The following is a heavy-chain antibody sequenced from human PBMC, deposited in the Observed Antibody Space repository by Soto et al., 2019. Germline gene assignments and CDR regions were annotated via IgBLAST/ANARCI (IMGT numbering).Heavy chain of an antibody. CDR1: GFTFSSYA. CDR3: AKDQPEYGNYYFDY. CDR2: LNGNDGST. D-gene: IGHD2-2*01. V-gene: IGHV3-23*01. J-gene: IGHJ4*02. Sequence: EVQLLESGGGLVQPGGSLRLSCAASGFTFSSYAMSWVRQAPGKGLEWVSSLNGNDGSTYYADSVKGRFTFSRDNSRNTLYLLMNSLRADDTAVYYCAKDQPEYGNYYFDYWGQGTLVTVSS.